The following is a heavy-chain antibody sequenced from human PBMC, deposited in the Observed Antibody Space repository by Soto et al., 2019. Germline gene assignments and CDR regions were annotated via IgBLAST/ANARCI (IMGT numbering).Heavy chain of an antibody. Sequence: PSETLSLTCTVSGGSISSGGYYWSWIRQHPGKGLEWIGYIYYSGSTYYNPSLKSRVTISVDTSKNQFSLKLSSVTAADTAVYYCARDTIAARRDYYYGMDVWGQGTTVTVSS. CDR2: IYYSGST. J-gene: IGHJ6*02. CDR1: GGSISSGGYY. V-gene: IGHV4-31*02. D-gene: IGHD6-6*01. CDR3: ARDTIAARRDYYYGMDV.